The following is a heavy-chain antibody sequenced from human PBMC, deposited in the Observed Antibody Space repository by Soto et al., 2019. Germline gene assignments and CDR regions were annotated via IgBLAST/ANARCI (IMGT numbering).Heavy chain of an antibody. CDR2: ISSSGSTI. Sequence: GGSLRLSCAACGFTFSDYYMNWIRQAPGKGLEWVSYISSSGSTIYYADSVKGRFTISRDNAKNSLYLQMNSLRAEDTAVYYCARDFGDIVATDWSYFDYWGQGTLVTVSS. CDR3: ARDFGDIVATDWSYFDY. CDR1: GFTFSDYY. D-gene: IGHD5-12*01. V-gene: IGHV3-11*01. J-gene: IGHJ4*02.